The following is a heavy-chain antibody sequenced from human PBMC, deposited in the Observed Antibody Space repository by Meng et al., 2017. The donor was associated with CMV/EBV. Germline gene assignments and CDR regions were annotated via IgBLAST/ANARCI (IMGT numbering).Heavy chain of an antibody. V-gene: IGHV4-39*01. J-gene: IGHJ5*02. D-gene: IGHD1-14*01. CDR3: ARRSVYGWFDR. CDR2: ISYSGST. CDR1: GGSINSNNYY. Sequence: SETLSLTCTVSGGSINSNNYYWGWIRQPPGKGLEWIGSISYSGSTYYNPSLKSRVTISVDTSKNQFSLKLSSVTAADTAVHFCARRSVYGWFDRWGQGTLVTVPQ.